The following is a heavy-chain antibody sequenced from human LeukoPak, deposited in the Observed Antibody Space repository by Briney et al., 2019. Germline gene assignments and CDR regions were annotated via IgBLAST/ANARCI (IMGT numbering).Heavy chain of an antibody. Sequence: PSETLSLTCTVSGDSISSNYWSWIRQPPGRGLEWIGYMYDSGSINYNPSLKSRVTISADTSKNQFSLRLSSVTAADTAVYYCARGHYQGFDYWGQGTLVTVSS. CDR1: GDSISSNY. CDR3: ARGHYQGFDY. CDR2: MYDSGSI. J-gene: IGHJ4*02. D-gene: IGHD2-2*01. V-gene: IGHV4-59*01.